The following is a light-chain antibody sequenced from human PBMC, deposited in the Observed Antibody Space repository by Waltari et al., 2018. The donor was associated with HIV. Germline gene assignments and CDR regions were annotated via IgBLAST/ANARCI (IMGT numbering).Light chain of an antibody. CDR2: EVN. CDR3: TSYTTSSTWV. CDR1: SRDAGGYTF. J-gene: IGLJ3*02. V-gene: IGLV2-14*01. Sequence: QSALTQPASVSGSPGQSITISCTGTSRDAGGYTFVSWYQHHPGKAPKLMVFEVNNRPSGISNRFSGSKSGNTASLIISGLQLEDEADYYCTSYTTSSTWVFGGGTKLTVL.